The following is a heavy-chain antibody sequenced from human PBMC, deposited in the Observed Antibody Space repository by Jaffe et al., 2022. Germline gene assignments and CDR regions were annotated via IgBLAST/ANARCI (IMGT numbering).Heavy chain of an antibody. Sequence: VQLQQWGAGLLKPSETLSLTCAVYVGSFSGYYWSWIRQPPGRGLEWIGEVNHSGSTNYNPSLKSRVTMSVDTSKNQFSLKLSSVTAADTAVYYCARVGRPITIIPGIIVTLHRPHDAFDIWGLGTMVTVSS. CDR3: ARVGRPITIIPGIIVTLHRPHDAFDI. CDR1: VGSFSGYY. D-gene: IGHD3-10*01. J-gene: IGHJ3*02. V-gene: IGHV4-34*01. CDR2: VNHSGST.